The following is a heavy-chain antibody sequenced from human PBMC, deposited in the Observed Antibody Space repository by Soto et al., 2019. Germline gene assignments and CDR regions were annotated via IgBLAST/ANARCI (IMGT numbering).Heavy chain of an antibody. D-gene: IGHD2-15*01. V-gene: IGHV3-23*01. CDR1: GFTFSSHG. Sequence: LRLSCATSGFTFSSHGMSWVRQAPGEGLDWVSGITGGGRNTYYAASEKGRFTTTSDNTKTTLVLQKHSRRAEDTAVYYCAKSGLSSSRSGIDSWGQGTLVTVSS. CDR3: AKSGLSSSRSGIDS. J-gene: IGHJ4*02. CDR2: ITGGGRNT.